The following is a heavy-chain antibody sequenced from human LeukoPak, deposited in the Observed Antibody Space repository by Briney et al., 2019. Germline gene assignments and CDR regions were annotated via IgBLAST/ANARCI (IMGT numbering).Heavy chain of an antibody. D-gene: IGHD6-13*01. J-gene: IGHJ4*02. CDR3: ARDAWQLVPFDY. CDR1: GYTFTSYG. Sequence: ASVKVSCKASGYTFTSYGISWVPQAPGQGLEWMGWISAYNGNTNYAQKLQGRVTMTTDTSTSTAYMELRSLRSDDTAVYYCARDAWQLVPFDYWGQGTLVTVSS. CDR2: ISAYNGNT. V-gene: IGHV1-18*01.